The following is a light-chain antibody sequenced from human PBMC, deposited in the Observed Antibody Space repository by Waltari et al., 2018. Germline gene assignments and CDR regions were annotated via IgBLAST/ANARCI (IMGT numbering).Light chain of an antibody. V-gene: IGLV2-23*02. Sequence: QSALTQPASVSGSPGQSLTISCPGTSSDVGGYNYFSWYQQHPGKAPKFIIYDVSKRPSGVSNRFSGSKSGNTASLTISGLQAEDEADYYCCSYAGSSTPVIFGGGTKLTVL. CDR3: CSYAGSSTPVI. CDR2: DVS. CDR1: SSDVGGYNY. J-gene: IGLJ2*01.